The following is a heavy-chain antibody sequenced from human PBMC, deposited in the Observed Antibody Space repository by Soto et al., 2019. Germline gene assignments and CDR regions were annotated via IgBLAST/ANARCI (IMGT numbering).Heavy chain of an antibody. CDR2: INHSGST. J-gene: IGHJ6*02. Sequence: SETLSLTCAVYCGSFSGYYWSWIRQPPGKGLEWIGEINHSGSTNYNPSLKSRVTISVDTSKNQFSLKLSPVTAADTAVYYCATPYSSSWYRPRGYYYGMDVWGQGTTVTVSS. D-gene: IGHD6-13*01. CDR3: ATPYSSSWYRPRGYYYGMDV. CDR1: CGSFSGYY. V-gene: IGHV4-34*01.